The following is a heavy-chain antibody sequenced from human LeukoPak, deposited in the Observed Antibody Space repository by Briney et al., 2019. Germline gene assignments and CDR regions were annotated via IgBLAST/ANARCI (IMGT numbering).Heavy chain of an antibody. Sequence: GGSLRLSSSASGFTFSSYAMHWVRQAPGKGLEYVSAISSNGGSTYYADSVKGRFTISRDNSKNTLYLQMSSLRAEDTAVYYCVKDTYGSGSYYNPGGYFDYWGQGTLVTVSS. CDR1: GFTFSSYA. J-gene: IGHJ4*02. CDR2: ISSNGGST. CDR3: VKDTYGSGSYYNPGGYFDY. V-gene: IGHV3-64D*06. D-gene: IGHD3-10*01.